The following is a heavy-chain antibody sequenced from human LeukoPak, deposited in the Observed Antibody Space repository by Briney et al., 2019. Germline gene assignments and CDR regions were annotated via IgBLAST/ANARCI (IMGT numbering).Heavy chain of an antibody. CDR3: ARIGGSGWFDY. D-gene: IGHD6-19*01. V-gene: IGHV3-30*03. Sequence: GRSLRLSCAASGFTFSSYVMHWVRQAPGKGLEWVAFISYDGGNKYYADSVKGRFTISRDNSKNTLYLQMNSLRDEDTAVYYCARIGGSGWFDYWGQGTLVTVSS. J-gene: IGHJ4*02. CDR2: ISYDGGNK. CDR1: GFTFSSYV.